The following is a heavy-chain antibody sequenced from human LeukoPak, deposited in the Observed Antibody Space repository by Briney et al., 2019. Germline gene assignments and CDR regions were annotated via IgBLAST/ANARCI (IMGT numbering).Heavy chain of an antibody. J-gene: IGHJ4*02. Sequence: SQTLSLTCAISGDSVSSNSAAWNWIRQSPSRGLEWLGRTYYRSKWYNDYAVSVKSRITINPDTSKNQFSLQLNSVTPEDTAVYYCARRGLRRWLEEYYFDYWGQGTLVTVSS. CDR3: ARRGLRRWLEEYYFDY. CDR1: GDSVSSNSAA. CDR2: TYYRSKWYN. V-gene: IGHV6-1*01. D-gene: IGHD3-16*01.